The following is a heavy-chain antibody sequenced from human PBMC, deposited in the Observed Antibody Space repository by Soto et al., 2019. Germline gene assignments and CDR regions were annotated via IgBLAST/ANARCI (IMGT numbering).Heavy chain of an antibody. CDR2: IKSKTDGGTT. Sequence: GGSLRLSCAASGFTFSNAWMNWVRQAPGKGLEWVGRIKSKTDGGTTDYAAPVKGRFTISRDDSKNTLYLQMNSLKTEDTAVYYCTTDTIFGVVISLDYYYYGMDVWGQGTTVTVSS. J-gene: IGHJ6*02. V-gene: IGHV3-15*07. CDR3: TTDTIFGVVISLDYYYYGMDV. CDR1: GFTFSNAW. D-gene: IGHD3-3*01.